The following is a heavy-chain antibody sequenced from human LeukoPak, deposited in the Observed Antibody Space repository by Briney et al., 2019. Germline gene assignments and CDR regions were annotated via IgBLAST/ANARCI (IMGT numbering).Heavy chain of an antibody. CDR2: IGSSSSYI. Sequence: TGESLRLSCAASGFTFSSYTMNWVRQAPGKGLEWVSSIGSSSSYIYYADSVKGRFTISRDNAKNSLYLQMNSLRAEDTAVYYCARDTYDILTGYYKWAFDIWGQGTMVTVSS. CDR3: ARDTYDILTGYYKWAFDI. J-gene: IGHJ3*02. D-gene: IGHD3-9*01. CDR1: GFTFSSYT. V-gene: IGHV3-21*06.